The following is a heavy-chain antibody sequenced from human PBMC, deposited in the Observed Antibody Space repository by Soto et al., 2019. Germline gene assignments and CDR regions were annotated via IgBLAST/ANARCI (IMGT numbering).Heavy chain of an antibody. J-gene: IGHJ4*02. D-gene: IGHD2-21*01. V-gene: IGHV3-23*01. CDR3: PRSSDYNGGYWLALDY. Sequence: GGSLRLSCAASGFTFSTYAMSWVRQAPGKGLEWVSSVHGSGRNTYYADSVKGRFTVSRDNSKNTLYLQMNSLRAEDTAVYYCPRSSDYNGGYWLALDYWGQGTLVTVSS. CDR2: VHGSGRNT. CDR1: GFTFSTYA.